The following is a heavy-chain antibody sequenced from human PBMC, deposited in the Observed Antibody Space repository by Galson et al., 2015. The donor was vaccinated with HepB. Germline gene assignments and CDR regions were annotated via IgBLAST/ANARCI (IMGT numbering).Heavy chain of an antibody. CDR2: IGTAGDP. V-gene: IGHV3-13*05. Sequence: LRLSYAASGFTFSSYDMHWVRQATGKGLEWVSAIGTAGDPYYPGSVKGRFTISRENAKNSLYLQMNSLRAGDTAVYYCARGYSSSWYDPYYFDYWGQGTLVTVSS. D-gene: IGHD6-13*01. CDR3: ARGYSSSWYDPYYFDY. CDR1: GFTFSSYD. J-gene: IGHJ4*02.